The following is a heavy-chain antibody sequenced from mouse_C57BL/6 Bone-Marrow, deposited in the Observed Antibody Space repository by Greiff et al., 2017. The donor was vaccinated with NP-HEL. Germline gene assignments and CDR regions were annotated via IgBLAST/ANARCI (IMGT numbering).Heavy chain of an antibody. CDR3: ARVTTVVAIDY. D-gene: IGHD1-1*01. CDR2: ISYDGSN. CDR1: GYSITSGYY. V-gene: IGHV3-6*01. Sequence: EVHLVESGPGLVKPSQSLSLTCSVTGYSITSGYYWKWIRQFPGNKLEWMGYISYDGSNNYNPYLKNRISITRDTAKNQFFLKLNSVTTEDTATYYCARVTTVVAIDYWGQGTTLTVSS. J-gene: IGHJ2*01.